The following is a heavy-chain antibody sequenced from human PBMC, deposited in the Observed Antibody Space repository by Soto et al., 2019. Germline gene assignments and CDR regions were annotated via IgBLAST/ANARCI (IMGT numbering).Heavy chain of an antibody. V-gene: IGHV3-74*01. CDR2: VISDGKTI. Sequence: GGSLRPSCAGSGFTFANHWMHWVRQAPGKGLEWVSRVISDGKTIDYADSVKGRFTVSRDNAKNTLYLQMNSLRAEDTAVYYCATAEVDHWGPGTLVTVSS. J-gene: IGHJ5*02. CDR1: GFTFANHW. CDR3: ATAEVDH.